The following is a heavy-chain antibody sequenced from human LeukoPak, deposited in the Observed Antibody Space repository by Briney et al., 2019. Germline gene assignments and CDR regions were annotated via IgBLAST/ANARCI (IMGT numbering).Heavy chain of an antibody. V-gene: IGHV3-23*01. CDR2: ISGSGGST. CDR1: GLTFSSYA. Sequence: GGSLRLSCAASGLTFSSYAMSWVRQAPGKGLEWVSAISGSGGSTYYADSVKGRFTISRDNAKNTLYLQMNSLRAEDTAVYYCARDLPFVVPAASPYFDYWGQGTLVTVSS. CDR3: ARDLPFVVPAASPYFDY. J-gene: IGHJ4*02. D-gene: IGHD2-2*01.